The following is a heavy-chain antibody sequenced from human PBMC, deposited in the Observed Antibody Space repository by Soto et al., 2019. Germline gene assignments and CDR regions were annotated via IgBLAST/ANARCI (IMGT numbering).Heavy chain of an antibody. Sequence: ASLKVSCKASGYTFTSYDIYWVRQATGQGLEWMGWLNPNTGDSGYAQKFQGRITVTSDTSINTVHMELSSLRSEDTAVYYCARRAETNGWNGFGADKYYFDFWGQGTLVTVPS. V-gene: IGHV1-8*01. CDR2: LNPNTGDS. CDR1: GYTFTSYD. CDR3: ARRAETNGWNGFGADKYYFDF. J-gene: IGHJ4*02. D-gene: IGHD3-3*01.